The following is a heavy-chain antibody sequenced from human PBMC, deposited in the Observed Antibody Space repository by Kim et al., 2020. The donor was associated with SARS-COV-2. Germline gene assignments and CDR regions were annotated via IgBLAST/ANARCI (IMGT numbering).Heavy chain of an antibody. CDR2: IDPSDSYT. Sequence: GESLKISCKGSGYDFTTYWINWVRQMPGKGLEWMGRIDPSDSYTFYSPSFQGHVTISVDTSISTAFLQLDGLKASDTAIYYCARQWVAAQHFDPWGQGTLVTVSS. CDR1: GYDFTTYW. D-gene: IGHD6-19*01. CDR3: ARQWVAAQHFDP. V-gene: IGHV5-10-1*01. J-gene: IGHJ5*02.